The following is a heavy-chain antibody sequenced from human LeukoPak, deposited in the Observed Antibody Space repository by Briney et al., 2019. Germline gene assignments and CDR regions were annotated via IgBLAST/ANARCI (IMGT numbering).Heavy chain of an antibody. CDR1: GYTFTSYG. Sequence: ASVKVSCKASGYTFTSYGISWVRQAPGRGLEWMGWISAYNGNTNYAQKLQGRVTMTTDTSTSTAYMELRSLRSDDTAVYYCARVVTVGATTIRSVAFDIWGQGTMVTVSS. J-gene: IGHJ3*02. D-gene: IGHD1-26*01. CDR2: ISAYNGNT. CDR3: ARVVTVGATTIRSVAFDI. V-gene: IGHV1-18*01.